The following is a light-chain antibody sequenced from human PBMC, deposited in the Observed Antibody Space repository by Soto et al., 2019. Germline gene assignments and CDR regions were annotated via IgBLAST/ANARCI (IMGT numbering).Light chain of an antibody. Sequence: EIVMTQSPATLSVSPGERATLSCRASQSVSSKLAWYQQKPGQAPRLLIYGASTRATGIPARFSGSGSGTEFTLTISSLQSEDFAVYYCQQYNNGYTFGQGTKLEIK. J-gene: IGKJ2*01. V-gene: IGKV3-15*01. CDR3: QQYNNGYT. CDR2: GAS. CDR1: QSVSSK.